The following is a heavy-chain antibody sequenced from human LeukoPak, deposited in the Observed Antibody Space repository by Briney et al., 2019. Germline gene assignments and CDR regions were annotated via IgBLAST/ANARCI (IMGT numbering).Heavy chain of an antibody. V-gene: IGHV1-18*01. CDR3: ASTFGVVTNNWFYP. CDR1: GYTFTSYG. Sequence: ASVKVSCKASGYTFTSYGISWVRQAPGQGLEWMGWISAYNGNTNYAQKLQGRVTMTTDTSTSTAYMELRSLRSDDTAVYYLASTFGVVTNNWFYPWGQGTMVTVSS. D-gene: IGHD3-3*01. CDR2: ISAYNGNT. J-gene: IGHJ5*02.